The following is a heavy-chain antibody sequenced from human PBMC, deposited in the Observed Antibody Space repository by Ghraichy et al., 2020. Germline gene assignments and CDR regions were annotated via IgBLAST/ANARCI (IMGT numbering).Heavy chain of an antibody. D-gene: IGHD2-15*01. CDR2: IFYDGVKK. Sequence: SLNISCAASGFTFSSYGFHWVRQAPGKGLDWVTSIFYDGVKKYYGDSVRGRFTISRDNSKNTVYLQMNSLRAEDTAVYYCARNAYCSGSCYAFDQWGQGTLVTVYS. J-gene: IGHJ4*02. V-gene: IGHV3-33*01. CDR1: GFTFSSYG. CDR3: ARNAYCSGSCYAFDQ.